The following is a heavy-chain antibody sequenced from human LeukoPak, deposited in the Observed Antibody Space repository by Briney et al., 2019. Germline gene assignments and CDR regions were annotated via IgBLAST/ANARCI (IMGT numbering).Heavy chain of an antibody. CDR3: ARDPNLGIAAHPFDY. J-gene: IGHJ4*02. Sequence: ASVTVSCKASGYTFTSYGISWVRQAPGQGLEWMGWISAYNGSTNYAQKLQGRVTMTTDTSTSTAYMELRSLRSDDTAVYYCARDPNLGIAAHPFDYWGQGTLVTVSS. CDR2: ISAYNGST. CDR1: GYTFTSYG. D-gene: IGHD6-13*01. V-gene: IGHV1-18*01.